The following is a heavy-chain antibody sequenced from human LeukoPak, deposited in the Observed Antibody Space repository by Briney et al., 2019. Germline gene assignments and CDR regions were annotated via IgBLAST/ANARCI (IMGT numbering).Heavy chain of an antibody. CDR2: IYYSGST. Sequence: SETLSLTCTVSGGSISSGGYYWSWIRQHPGKCLEWIVYIYYSGSTYYNPSLKSRVTISVDTSKNQFSLKLSSVTAADTAVYYCAREDTAMPTGGGFDYWGQGTLVTVSS. CDR1: GGSISSGGYY. V-gene: IGHV4-31*03. D-gene: IGHD5-18*01. CDR3: AREDTAMPTGGGFDY. J-gene: IGHJ4*02.